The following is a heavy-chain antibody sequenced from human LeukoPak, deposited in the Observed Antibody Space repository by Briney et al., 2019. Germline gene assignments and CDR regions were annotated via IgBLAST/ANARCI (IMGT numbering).Heavy chain of an antibody. Sequence: GGSLRLSCAASGFTFSSYAMSWVRQAPGKGLEWVSAISGSGGSTYYADSVEGRFTISRDNSKNTLYLQMNSLRAEDTAVYYCAKGRDYYGSGSVYWGQGTLVTVSS. V-gene: IGHV3-23*01. CDR2: ISGSGGST. D-gene: IGHD3-10*01. J-gene: IGHJ4*02. CDR3: AKGRDYYGSGSVY. CDR1: GFTFSSYA.